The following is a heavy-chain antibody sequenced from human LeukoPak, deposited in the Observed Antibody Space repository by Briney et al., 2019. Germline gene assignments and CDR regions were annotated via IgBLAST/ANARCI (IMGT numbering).Heavy chain of an antibody. CDR1: GVTLSTYA. D-gene: IGHD3/OR15-3a*01. Sequence: GGSLRLSCAASGVTLSTYAMSWARQAPGKGLEWVSYISSDNIKYADSVEGRFTISRDNAKNTLYLQMNSLRAEDTAVYYCARDVDYGFGVWGRGTMVTVSS. CDR2: ISSDNI. J-gene: IGHJ3*01. V-gene: IGHV3-48*01. CDR3: ARDVDYGFGV.